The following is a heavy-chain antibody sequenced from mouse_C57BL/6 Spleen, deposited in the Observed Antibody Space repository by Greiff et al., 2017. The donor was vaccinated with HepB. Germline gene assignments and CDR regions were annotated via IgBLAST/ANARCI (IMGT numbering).Heavy chain of an antibody. V-gene: IGHV14-4*01. CDR3: TTRTTGAMDY. J-gene: IGHJ4*01. Sequence: VQLQQSGAELVRPGASVKMSCTASGFNIKDDYMHWVKQRPEQGLEWIGWIDPENGDTEYASKLQGTATITADASSNTAYLQLSSLTSEDTAVYYCTTRTTGAMDYWGQGTSVTVSS. CDR1: GFNIKDDY. CDR2: IDPENGDT. D-gene: IGHD1-1*01.